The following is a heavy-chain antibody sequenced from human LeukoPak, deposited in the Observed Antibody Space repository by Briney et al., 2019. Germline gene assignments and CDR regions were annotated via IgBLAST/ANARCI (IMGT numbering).Heavy chain of an antibody. CDR2: INPNSDGT. Sequence: ASVKVSCRASGYTFTGYYMHWVRQAPGQGLEWMGWINPNSDGTNSAQKFQGRVTLTRDTSISTAYMELSRLRSDDTAVYYCARVGTTYYFDYRGQGTLVTVSS. V-gene: IGHV1-2*02. CDR1: GYTFTGYY. D-gene: IGHD1-7*01. CDR3: ARVGTTYYFDY. J-gene: IGHJ4*02.